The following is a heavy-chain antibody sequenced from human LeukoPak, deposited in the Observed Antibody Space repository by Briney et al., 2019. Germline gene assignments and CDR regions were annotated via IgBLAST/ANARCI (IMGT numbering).Heavy chain of an antibody. J-gene: IGHJ6*01. V-gene: IGHV6-1*01. Sequence: SQSLSLTCAISGDSVLSNRAAWNWIRQSPSRGLEWLGRTYYRSKWYYDYAESVKSRIAINPDTSKNQFSLQLNSVTPGETAVYYCAYGFDVWGQGTTVTVSS. CDR1: GDSVLSNRAA. CDR3: AYGFDV. CDR2: TYYRSKWYY.